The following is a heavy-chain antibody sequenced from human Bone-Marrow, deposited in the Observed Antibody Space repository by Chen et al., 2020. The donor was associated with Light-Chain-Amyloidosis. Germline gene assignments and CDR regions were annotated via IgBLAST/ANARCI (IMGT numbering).Heavy chain of an antibody. CDR1: GGPITSDDNC. J-gene: IGHJ5*02. CDR3: ARDRGADFGDYGGGWFGP. V-gene: IGHV4-39*07. D-gene: IGHD4-17*01. CDR2: FYHTGIT. Sequence: QMHLHESGPGLVKPSETLSLTCSLSGGPITSDDNCWAWIRQPPGKGLEWIGSFYHTGITYYNPSLRSRVTISLDTSKKQISLNLTSVTAADTAVYYCARDRGADFGDYGGGWFGPWGQGALVSVSS.